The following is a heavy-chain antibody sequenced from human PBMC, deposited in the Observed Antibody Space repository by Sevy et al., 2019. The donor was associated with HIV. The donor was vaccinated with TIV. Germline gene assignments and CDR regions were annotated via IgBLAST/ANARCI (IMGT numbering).Heavy chain of an antibody. Sequence: GESLKISCKGSGYSFTSYWIGWVRQMPGKGLEWMGIIYPGDSDTSYSPSFQGQVTISADKPISTAYLQGSSLKASDTARYYCARLVADARDGSGSYGMDVWGQGTTVTVSS. CDR2: IYPGDSDT. D-gene: IGHD3-10*01. CDR3: ARLVADARDGSGSYGMDV. J-gene: IGHJ6*02. CDR1: GYSFTSYW. V-gene: IGHV5-51*01.